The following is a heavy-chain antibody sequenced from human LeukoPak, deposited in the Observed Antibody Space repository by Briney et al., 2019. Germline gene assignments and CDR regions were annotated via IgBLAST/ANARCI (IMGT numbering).Heavy chain of an antibody. D-gene: IGHD2-8*01. CDR3: ARANVRWLVLMGDQRRSYGMDV. CDR1: GYTFTSYD. J-gene: IGHJ6*02. CDR2: MNPNRGKT. V-gene: IGHV1-8*02. Sequence: GASVKVSCKASGYTFTSYDINWVRQATGQGPEWLGWMNPNRGKTGYAQKFQGGVTMTRNTSISTVYMELSSLRSEDTAVYYCARANVRWLVLMGDQRRSYGMDVWGQGTTVTVSS.